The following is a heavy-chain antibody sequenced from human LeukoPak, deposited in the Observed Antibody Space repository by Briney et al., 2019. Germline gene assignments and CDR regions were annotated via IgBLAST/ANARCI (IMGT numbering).Heavy chain of an antibody. CDR3: ARVHSNYFHDPYYYYGMDV. V-gene: IGHV4-61*08. CDR2: IYYSGST. CDR1: GGSISSGGYS. Sequence: SQTLSLTCAVSGGSISSGGYSWSWIRQPPGKGLEWIGYIYYSGSTNYNPSLKSRVTISVDTSKNQFSLKLSSVTAADTAVYYCARVHSNYFHDPYYYYGMDVWGQGTTVTVSS. D-gene: IGHD4-4*01. J-gene: IGHJ6*02.